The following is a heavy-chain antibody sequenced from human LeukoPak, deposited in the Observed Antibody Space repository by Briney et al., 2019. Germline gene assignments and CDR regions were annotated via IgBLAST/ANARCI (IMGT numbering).Heavy chain of an antibody. D-gene: IGHD3-10*01. CDR1: GFTFSSYA. J-gene: IGHJ4*02. CDR3: ARDPTYYYGSGSYVGGYFDY. Sequence: PAGTLRLSCAASGFTFSSYAMHWVRQAPGKGLEWGAVISYDGSNKYYADSVKGRFTISRDNSKNTLYLQMNSLRAEDTAVYYCARDPTYYYGSGSYVGGYFDYWGQGTLVTVSS. CDR2: ISYDGSNK. V-gene: IGHV3-30*01.